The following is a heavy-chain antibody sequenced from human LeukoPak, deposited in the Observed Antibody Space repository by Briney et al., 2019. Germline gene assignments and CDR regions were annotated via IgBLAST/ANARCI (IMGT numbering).Heavy chain of an antibody. J-gene: IGHJ1*01. CDR3: ARSEYYDSSGYY. D-gene: IGHD3-22*01. CDR2: INHSGST. V-gene: IGHV4-34*01. Sequence: SETLSLTCAVYGGSFSGYYWSWLRQPPGKGLEWIGEINHSGSTNYNPSLKSRVTISVDTSKNQFSLKLSSVTAADTAVYYCARSEYYDSSGYYWGQGTLVTVSS. CDR1: GGSFSGYY.